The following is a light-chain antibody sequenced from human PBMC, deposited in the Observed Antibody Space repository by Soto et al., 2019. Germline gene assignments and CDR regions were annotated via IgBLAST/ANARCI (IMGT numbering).Light chain of an antibody. CDR3: QQYNSYWT. CDR2: KAS. J-gene: IGKJ1*01. Sequence: DTPMTQSTSTLSASVGVRVTITCRASQSISSWLAWYQQKPGKAPKLLIYKASSLESGVPSRFSGSGSGTEFTLTISSLQPDDFATYYCQQYNSYWTFGQGTKVDIK. V-gene: IGKV1-5*03. CDR1: QSISSW.